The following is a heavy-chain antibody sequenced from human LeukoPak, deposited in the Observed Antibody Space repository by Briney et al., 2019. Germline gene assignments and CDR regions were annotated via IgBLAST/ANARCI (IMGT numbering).Heavy chain of an antibody. CDR2: IYHSGST. CDR3: ARNYYDSTSFFDY. CDR1: GGSISSSNW. V-gene: IGHV4-4*02. Sequence: SETLSLTCAVSGGSISSSNWWSWVRQPPRKGLEWIGEIYHSGSTNYNPSLKSRVTISVDKSKNQFSLKLSSVTAADTAVYYCARNYYDSTSFFDYWGQGTLVTVSS. J-gene: IGHJ4*02. D-gene: IGHD3-22*01.